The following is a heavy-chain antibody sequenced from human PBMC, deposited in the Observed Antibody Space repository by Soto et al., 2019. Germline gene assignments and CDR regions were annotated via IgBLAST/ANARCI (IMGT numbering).Heavy chain of an antibody. V-gene: IGHV4-34*01. Sequence: SETLSLTCAVNGGSISGHYWSWIRQAPGKGLEWIGEINRSGGTNYDPSLKSRVTISVDTSKNQFSLKLSSVTAADTAVYYCARGLRLNNWFDPWGQGTLVTVSS. CDR1: GGSISGHY. D-gene: IGHD3-22*01. J-gene: IGHJ5*02. CDR3: ARGLRLNNWFDP. CDR2: INRSGGT.